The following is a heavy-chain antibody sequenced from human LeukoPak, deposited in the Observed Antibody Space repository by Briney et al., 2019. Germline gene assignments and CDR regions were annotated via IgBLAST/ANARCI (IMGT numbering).Heavy chain of an antibody. CDR1: GFTFSSYG. V-gene: IGHV3-30*18. J-gene: IGHJ4*02. D-gene: IGHD6-13*01. Sequence: GGSLRLSCAASGFTFSSYGMHWVRQAPGKGLEWVAVISYDGSNKYYADSVKGRLTISRDNSKNTLYLQMNSLRAEDTAVYYCAKEGYSSSWYLFDFWGQGTLVTVSS. CDR2: ISYDGSNK. CDR3: AKEGYSSSWYLFDF.